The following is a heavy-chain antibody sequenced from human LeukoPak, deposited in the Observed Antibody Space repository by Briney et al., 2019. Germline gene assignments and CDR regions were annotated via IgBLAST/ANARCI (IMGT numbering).Heavy chain of an antibody. D-gene: IGHD5-24*01. CDR3: ARVRDGYNDAYDV. CDR1: GYTFTNYN. J-gene: IGHJ3*01. Sequence: ASVKVSCKASGYTFTNYNMHWVRQAPGQGLEWMGIINPSGGSANYAQNFQGRVTMTRDTSTSTVFMEMSSLRSEDTAVYYCARVRDGYNDAYDVWGQGTMVTVPS. CDR2: INPSGGSA. V-gene: IGHV1-46*01.